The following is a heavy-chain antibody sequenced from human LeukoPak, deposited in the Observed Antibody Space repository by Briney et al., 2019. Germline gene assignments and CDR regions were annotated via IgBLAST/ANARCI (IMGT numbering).Heavy chain of an antibody. CDR2: IYYSGST. Sequence: SETLSLTCTVSGGSISSYYWSWIRQPPGKGLEWIGYIYYSGSTNYNPSLKSRVTISVDTSRNQFSLKLSSVTAADTAVYYCARVPLFGFGEKAFDIWGQGTMVTVSS. CDR3: ARVPLFGFGEKAFDI. V-gene: IGHV4-59*01. D-gene: IGHD3-10*01. CDR1: GGSISSYY. J-gene: IGHJ3*02.